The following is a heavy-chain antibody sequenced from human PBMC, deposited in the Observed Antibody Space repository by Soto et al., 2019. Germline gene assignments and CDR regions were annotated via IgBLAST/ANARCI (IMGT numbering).Heavy chain of an antibody. CDR3: AKRRGAGGHFDY. CDR1: GFTFSSYA. D-gene: IGHD2-15*01. V-gene: IGHV3-23*01. Sequence: GGSLRLSCAASGFTFSSYAMGWVRQGPGKGLEWVAVVSIGGSTHYADSVRGRFTISRDNSKNTLSLQMNSLTAEDTAVYFCAKRRGAGGHFDYWGQGALVTVS. CDR2: VSIGGST. J-gene: IGHJ4*02.